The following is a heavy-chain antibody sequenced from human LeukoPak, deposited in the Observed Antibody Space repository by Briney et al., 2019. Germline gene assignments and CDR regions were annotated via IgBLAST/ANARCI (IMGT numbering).Heavy chain of an antibody. J-gene: IGHJ4*02. V-gene: IGHV3-21*01. CDR1: GFTFSFYT. CDR2: ISTSSSYI. Sequence: PGGSLRLSCAASGFTFSFYTMSWVRQAPGKGLEWLSSISTSSSYIYYADSLKGRFTISRDNAKNSLSLQMNSLRAEGTAVYYCARHRTASDYWGQGTLVTVSS. D-gene: IGHD3-16*02. CDR3: ARHRTASDY.